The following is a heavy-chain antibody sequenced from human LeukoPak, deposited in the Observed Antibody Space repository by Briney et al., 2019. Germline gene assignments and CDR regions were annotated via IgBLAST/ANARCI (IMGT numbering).Heavy chain of an antibody. V-gene: IGHV4-61*02. Sequence: SETLSLTCTVSGDSISSGDYYWSWIRQPAGKGLEWIGRIYTSGSTNYNPSLKSRVTMSVDTSKNQFSLKLSSVTAADTAVYYCAREGSSWYEGWFDPWGQGTLVTVSS. CDR3: AREGSSWYEGWFDP. CDR2: IYTSGST. D-gene: IGHD6-13*01. CDR1: GDSISSGDYY. J-gene: IGHJ5*02.